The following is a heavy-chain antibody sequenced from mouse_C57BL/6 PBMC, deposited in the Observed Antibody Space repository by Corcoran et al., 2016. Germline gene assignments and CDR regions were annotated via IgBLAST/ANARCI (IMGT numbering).Heavy chain of an antibody. V-gene: IGHV14-1*01. Sequence: EGQLKQSGAEIVRPGAAVKLSCTAVGFNLKDYYMHWVKQRAEQGLERIGRIDPEDGDTEYAPKFKGKATMTADTSSNAAYLQLSSLTSEDTAVYYCTAYDYSFAYWGQGTLVTVSA. CDR3: TAYDYSFAY. CDR2: IDPEDGDT. D-gene: IGHD2-4*01. J-gene: IGHJ3*01. CDR1: GFNLKDYY.